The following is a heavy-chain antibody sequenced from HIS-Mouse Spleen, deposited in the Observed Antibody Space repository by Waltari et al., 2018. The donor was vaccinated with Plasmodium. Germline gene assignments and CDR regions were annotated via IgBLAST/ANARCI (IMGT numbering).Heavy chain of an antibody. J-gene: IGHJ4*02. CDR1: GFTVSSNY. Sequence: EVQLVETGGGLIQPGGYLRLSCAASGFTVSSNYMSWVRRAPGKGLEWVSVIYSGGSTYYADSVKGRFTISRDNSKNTLYLQMNSLRAEDTAVYYCARGNSGYSSSWYLFDYWGQGTLVTVSS. CDR2: IYSGGST. V-gene: IGHV3-53*02. CDR3: ARGNSGYSSSWYLFDY. D-gene: IGHD6-13*01.